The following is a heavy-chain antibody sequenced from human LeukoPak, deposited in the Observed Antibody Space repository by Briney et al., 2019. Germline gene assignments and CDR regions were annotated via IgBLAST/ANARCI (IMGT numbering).Heavy chain of an antibody. CDR2: INPDVITT. CDR3: ARDHNWAFDY. V-gene: IGHV3-74*01. CDR1: GFTLSNYY. D-gene: IGHD1-1*01. Sequence: PGGSLRLSCAASGFTLSNYYMHWVRQAPGKGLVWVSRINPDVITTTYADSVNGRFTISRDNAKNTLFLQMNSLRPDDAAVYYCARDHNWAFDYWGQGTLVTVSS. J-gene: IGHJ4*02.